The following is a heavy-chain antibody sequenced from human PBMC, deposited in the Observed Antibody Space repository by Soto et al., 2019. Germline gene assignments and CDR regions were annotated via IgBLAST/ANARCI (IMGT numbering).Heavy chain of an antibody. D-gene: IGHD6-13*01. CDR2: ISYDGSNK. V-gene: IGHV3-30*18. CDR3: AKDTAPWYSSSWYGLDY. Sequence: QVQLVESGGGVVQPGRSLRLSCAASGFTFSSYGMHWVRQAPGKGLEWVAVISYDGSNKYYVDSVKGRFTISRDNSKNTLYLQMNSLRAEDTAVYYCAKDTAPWYSSSWYGLDYWGQGTLVTVSS. CDR1: GFTFSSYG. J-gene: IGHJ4*02.